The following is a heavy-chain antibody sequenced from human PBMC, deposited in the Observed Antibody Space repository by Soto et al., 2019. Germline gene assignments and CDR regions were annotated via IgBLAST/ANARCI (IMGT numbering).Heavy chain of an antibody. CDR3: ARDGGG. J-gene: IGHJ4*02. CDR2: ISYDGSNK. D-gene: IGHD3-16*01. V-gene: IGHV3-30-3*01. Sequence: QVQLVESGGGVVQPGRSLRLSCAASGFTFSSYAMHWVRQAPGKGLEWVAVISYDGSNKYYADSVKGRFTISRDNSKNTLYLQMNSLRAEDTAVYYCARDGGGWGQGPLVTVSS. CDR1: GFTFSSYA.